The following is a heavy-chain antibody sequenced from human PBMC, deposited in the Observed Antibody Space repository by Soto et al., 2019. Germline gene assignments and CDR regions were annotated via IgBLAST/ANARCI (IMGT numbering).Heavy chain of an antibody. CDR2: IHHSGRT. CDR1: GYSITSVHY. V-gene: IGHV4-38-2*01. CDR3: ARRIEMTSWKTGIDV. D-gene: IGHD1-1*01. Sequence: LSLTCDVSGYSITSVHYWGWMRQPPGKGLEWIAIIHHSGRTYYSPSLKSRVTISIDTSRNRFSLKETSVPAADTAVYYCARRIEMTSWKTGIDVLRKGTTGTVSS. J-gene: IGHJ6*04.